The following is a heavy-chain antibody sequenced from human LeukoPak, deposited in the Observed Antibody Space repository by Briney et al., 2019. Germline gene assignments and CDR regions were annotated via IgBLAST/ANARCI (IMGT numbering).Heavy chain of an antibody. CDR3: ARGTSYGYDYYYGMDV. CDR2: IFGTA. Sequence: IFGTANYAQKFQGRVTITADESTSTAYMELSSLRSEDTAVYYCARGTSYGYDYYYGMDVWGQGTTVTVSS. D-gene: IGHD2/OR15-2a*01. V-gene: IGHV1-69*01. J-gene: IGHJ6*02.